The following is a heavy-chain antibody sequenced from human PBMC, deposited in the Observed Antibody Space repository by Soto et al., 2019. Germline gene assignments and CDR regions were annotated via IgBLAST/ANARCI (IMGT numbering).Heavy chain of an antibody. CDR1: HFAFNIDA. CDR2: MSGSGSSI. CDR3: ARDNWNGAYYGLDV. J-gene: IGHJ6*02. V-gene: IGHV3-23*01. Sequence: EVQMLASGGGLGQPGGSLRLSCVASHFAFNIDAMTWVRQAPGKGLEWVSSMSGSGSSIYYADSVKGRFTITRDKSKKTLYLQMNSLRAEDTAVYWCARDNWNGAYYGLDVWGQGTTVTVS. D-gene: IGHD1-20*01.